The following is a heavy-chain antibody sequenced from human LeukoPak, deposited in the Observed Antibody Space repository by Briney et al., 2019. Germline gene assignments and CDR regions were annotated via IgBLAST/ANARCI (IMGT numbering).Heavy chain of an antibody. CDR3: ARDSSTWGTKPIYYYMDV. CDR1: GFTFSSYA. Sequence: GGSLRLSCAASGFTFSSYAMSWVRQAPGKGLEWISYISSSSSTIYHADSVKGRFTISRDNAKNSLYLQMNSLRAEDTAVYYCARDSSTWGTKPIYYYMDVWGKGTTVTVSS. V-gene: IGHV3-48*04. D-gene: IGHD1-7*01. J-gene: IGHJ6*03. CDR2: ISSSSSTI.